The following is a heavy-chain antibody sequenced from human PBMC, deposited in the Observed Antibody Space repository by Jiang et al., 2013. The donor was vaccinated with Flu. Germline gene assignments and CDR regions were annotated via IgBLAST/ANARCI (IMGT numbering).Heavy chain of an antibody. CDR2: LYYSGSP. J-gene: IGHJ3*02. D-gene: IGHD3-10*01. V-gene: IGHV4-39*07. CDR3: ARQIGDTMVRGVIRDAFDI. CDR1: GGSISTSSYY. Sequence: LLKPSETLSLTCTVSGGSISTSSYYWGWIRQPPGKGLEWIGSLYYSGSPYYNPSLRSRVALSVDTSKNQFSLRLSSVTAADTAVYYCARQIGDTMVRGVIRDAFDIWGQGTIVTVSS.